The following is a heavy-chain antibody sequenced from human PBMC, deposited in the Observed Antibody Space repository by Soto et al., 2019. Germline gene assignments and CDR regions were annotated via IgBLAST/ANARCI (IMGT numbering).Heavy chain of an antibody. CDR2: ISGSGGST. D-gene: IGHD2-15*01. CDR3: AKDPGYCSGGSCGDAFDI. CDR1: VFTFSSYA. Sequence: GGALKLSCATSVFTFSSYAMSWVRQAPGKGLEWVSAISGSGGSTYYADSVKGRFTISRDNSKNTLYLQMKSLRDEDTAVYYCAKDPGYCSGGSCGDAFDIWGQGTMVTVSS. V-gene: IGHV3-23*01. J-gene: IGHJ3*02.